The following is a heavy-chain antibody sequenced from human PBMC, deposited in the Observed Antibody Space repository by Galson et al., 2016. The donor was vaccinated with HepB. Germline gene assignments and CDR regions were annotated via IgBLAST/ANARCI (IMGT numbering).Heavy chain of an antibody. D-gene: IGHD6-13*01. CDR2: ISSSSSYI. Sequence: SLRLSCAASGFTFNRHTMNWVRQAPGKGLEWVAYISSSSSYIYYADSVKGRFTISRDNAKKSLYLQMNSLRAEDTAVYYCARAPIEVDGMRHYYYGMDVWGQGTTVTVSS. J-gene: IGHJ6*02. V-gene: IGHV3-21*01. CDR1: GFTFNRHT. CDR3: ARAPIEVDGMRHYYYGMDV.